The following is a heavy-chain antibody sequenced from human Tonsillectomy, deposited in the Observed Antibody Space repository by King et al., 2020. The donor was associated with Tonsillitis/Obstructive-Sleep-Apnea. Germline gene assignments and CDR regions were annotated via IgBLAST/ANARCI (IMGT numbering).Heavy chain of an antibody. D-gene: IGHD3-10*01. V-gene: IGHV3-30*01. CDR3: ARTMSPGVIISFFDY. CDR1: GFTFSNYA. CDR2: ISDDGSSK. Sequence: VQLVESGGGVVQPGRSLRLSCAVSGFTFSNYAMDWVRQAPGKGLEWVAVISDDGSSKFYADSVKGRFTISRDNSKNTLYVQMNSLRADDTAVYYCARTMSPGVIISFFDYWGQGTLVTVSS. J-gene: IGHJ4*02.